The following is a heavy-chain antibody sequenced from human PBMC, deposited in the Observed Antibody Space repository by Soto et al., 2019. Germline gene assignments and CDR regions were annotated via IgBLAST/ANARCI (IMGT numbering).Heavy chain of an antibody. D-gene: IGHD6-13*01. J-gene: IGHJ4*02. V-gene: IGHV4-59*01. CDR2: VYYTGTT. CDR1: GGSISSYF. CDR3: ARDLAAVPRAFDY. Sequence: RSLTCTVSGGSISSYFYIWVRQPPGKGLEWIGSVYYTGTTDYNPSLKSRVTMSVDTSKTQFSLDLRSVTAADTAVYYCARDLAAVPRAFDYWGRGTLVTVSS.